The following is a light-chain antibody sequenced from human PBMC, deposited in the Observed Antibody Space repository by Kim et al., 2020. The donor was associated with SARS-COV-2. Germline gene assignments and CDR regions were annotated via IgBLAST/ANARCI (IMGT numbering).Light chain of an antibody. CDR3: NSRDSSGNRV. Sequence: VALGQTVRITCQGDSLRSYYASWYQQKPGQAPVLVIYGKNNRPSGIPDRFSGSSSGNTASLTITGAQAEDEADYCCNSRDSSGNRVFGGGTQLTVL. V-gene: IGLV3-19*01. CDR1: SLRSYY. CDR2: GKN. J-gene: IGLJ3*02.